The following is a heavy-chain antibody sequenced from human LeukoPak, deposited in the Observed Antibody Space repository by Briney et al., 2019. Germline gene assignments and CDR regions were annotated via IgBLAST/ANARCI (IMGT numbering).Heavy chain of an antibody. CDR2: IYSGGST. D-gene: IGHD3-16*01. V-gene: IGHV3-66*04. CDR3: ARHPGLSNAFDI. J-gene: IGHJ3*02. CDR1: GFTVSSNY. Sequence: GGSLRLSCAASGFTVSSNYMSWVRQAPGKGLEWASVIYSGGSTYYADSVKGRFTISRDNSKNTLYLQMYSLRAEDTAVYYCARHPGLSNAFDIWGQGTMVTVSS.